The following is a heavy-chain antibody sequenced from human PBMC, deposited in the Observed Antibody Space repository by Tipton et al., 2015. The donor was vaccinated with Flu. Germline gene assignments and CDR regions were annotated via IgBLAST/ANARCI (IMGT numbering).Heavy chain of an antibody. D-gene: IGHD2-2*01. CDR1: GFTFRTYT. CDR2: ISGGSNNI. CDR3: ARDLVPAAPFDY. V-gene: IGHV3-21*01. J-gene: IGHJ4*02. Sequence: SLRLSCAASGFTFRTYTMNWVRQAPGKGLEWASSISGGSNNIYYADSVRGRFTISRDNADNSLFLHMNSLRADDTAVYYCARDLVPAAPFDYWGRGTLVTVSS.